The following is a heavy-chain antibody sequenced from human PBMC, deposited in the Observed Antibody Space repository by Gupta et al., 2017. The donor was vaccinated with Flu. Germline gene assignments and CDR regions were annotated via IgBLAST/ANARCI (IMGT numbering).Heavy chain of an antibody. V-gene: IGHV3-7*01. CDR1: GFTFSSSW. Sequence: DVQLEESGGGSVQPGGSLRLSCAASGFTFSSSWMTWVRQAPGKGLEWVANINQDGSENLYVDSVKGRFTISRDNAKNSLDLQLNSLRAEDTAVYYCARVWSDYSGYHSWEIDYWGQGTLVTVSS. J-gene: IGHJ4*02. CDR2: INQDGSEN. D-gene: IGHD3-22*01. CDR3: ARVWSDYSGYHSWEIDY.